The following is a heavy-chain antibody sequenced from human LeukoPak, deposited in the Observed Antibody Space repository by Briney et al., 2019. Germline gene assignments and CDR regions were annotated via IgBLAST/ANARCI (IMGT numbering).Heavy chain of an antibody. Sequence: GGSLRLSCAASGFTFSSYWMSWVRQAPGKGLEWVANIKQDGSEKYYVDSVKGRFTIPRDNAKNSLYLQMNSLRAEDTAVYYCARKDSSSWYGGGYWGQGTLVTVSS. V-gene: IGHV3-7*01. CDR2: IKQDGSEK. J-gene: IGHJ4*02. CDR3: ARKDSSSWYGGGY. D-gene: IGHD6-13*01. CDR1: GFTFSSYW.